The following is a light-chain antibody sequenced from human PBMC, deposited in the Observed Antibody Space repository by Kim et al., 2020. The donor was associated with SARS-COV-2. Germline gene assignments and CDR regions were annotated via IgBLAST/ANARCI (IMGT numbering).Light chain of an antibody. CDR3: QQFDNVPPYT. Sequence: DIQMTQSPSSLSASVGERVTITCQTSQGIGSYVDWYRQKRGKAPELLIYDASKLETGVPSRFSASGTGTEFTFTISSLEPEDVATYYWQQFDNVPPYTLGQETRL. J-gene: IGKJ2*01. CDR2: DAS. V-gene: IGKV1-33*01. CDR1: QGIGSY.